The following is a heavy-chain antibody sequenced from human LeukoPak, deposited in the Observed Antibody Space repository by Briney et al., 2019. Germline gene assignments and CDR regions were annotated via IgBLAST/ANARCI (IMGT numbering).Heavy chain of an antibody. D-gene: IGHD6-6*01. Sequence: GGSLRLFCAASGFTFSSYWMSWVRQAPGKGLEWLANIKQDGSEKYYVDSVKGRFTISRDNAKNSLYLQMNSLRAEDTAVYYCARDGIRLGYSSSFAFDYWGQGTLVTVSS. J-gene: IGHJ4*02. CDR3: ARDGIRLGYSSSFAFDY. CDR2: IKQDGSEK. V-gene: IGHV3-7*01. CDR1: GFTFSSYW.